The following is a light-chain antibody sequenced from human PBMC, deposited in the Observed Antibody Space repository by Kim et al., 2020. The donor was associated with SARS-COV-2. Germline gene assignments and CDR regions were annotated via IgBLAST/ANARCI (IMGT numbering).Light chain of an antibody. CDR1: QGISSY. Sequence: IRMTQSPSSFSASTGDRVTITCRASQGISSYLAWYQQKPGKAPKLLIYAASTLQSGVPSRFSGSGSGTDFTLTISCLQSEDFATYYCQQYYSYPPTFGQGTKVDIK. V-gene: IGKV1-8*01. CDR2: AAS. CDR3: QQYYSYPPT. J-gene: IGKJ1*01.